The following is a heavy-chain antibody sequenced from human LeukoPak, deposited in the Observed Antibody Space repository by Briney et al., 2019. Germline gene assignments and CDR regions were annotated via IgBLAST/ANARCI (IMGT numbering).Heavy chain of an antibody. J-gene: IGHJ6*03. CDR2: IYYSGST. D-gene: IGHD3-10*01. V-gene: IGHV4-59*12. Sequence: PSETLSLTCTVSGGSISSYYWSWIRQPPGKGLEWIGYIYYSGSTYYNPSLRSRVTISVDTSKNQFSLKLSSVTAADTAVYYCARGGSGRQISNCYYYIDVWGKGTMVTVSS. CDR3: ARGGSGRQISNCYYYIDV. CDR1: GGSISSYY.